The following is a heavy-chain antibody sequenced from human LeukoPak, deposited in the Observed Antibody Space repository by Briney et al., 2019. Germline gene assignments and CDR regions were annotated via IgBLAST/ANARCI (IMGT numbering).Heavy chain of an antibody. Sequence: PGRSLRLSCAASGFTFSSYAMSWVRQAPGKGLEWVSAISGSGGSTYYADSAKGRFTISRDNSKNTLYLQMNSLRAEDTAVYYCAKSPVYSSSAYFDHWGQGTLVTVSS. CDR1: GFTFSSYA. CDR2: ISGSGGST. V-gene: IGHV3-23*01. CDR3: AKSPVYSSSAYFDH. J-gene: IGHJ4*02. D-gene: IGHD6-6*01.